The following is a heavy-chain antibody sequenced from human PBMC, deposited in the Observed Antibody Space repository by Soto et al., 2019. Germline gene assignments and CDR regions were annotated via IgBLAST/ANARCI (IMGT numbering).Heavy chain of an antibody. Sequence: ASVKVSCKPSGYTFTDYHIHWVRQAPGQGLEFMGWINANNGGAGSAQQFQGRVTVTRDTSISTVYMELSNLRSDDTAVYYCAREGGSESLAPKDNWLDTWGQGTRVNVSP. CDR2: INANNGGA. J-gene: IGHJ5*02. V-gene: IGHV1-2*02. D-gene: IGHD6-25*01. CDR1: GYTFTDYH. CDR3: AREGGSESLAPKDNWLDT.